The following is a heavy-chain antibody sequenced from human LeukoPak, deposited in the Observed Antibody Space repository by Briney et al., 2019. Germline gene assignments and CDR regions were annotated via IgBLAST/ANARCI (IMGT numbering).Heavy chain of an antibody. Sequence: GGSLRLSCAASGFTFDDYGVSWVRQAPGKGLEWVSGINWNGGSTGYADSVKGRFTISRDNAKNSLYLQMNSLRAEDTALYHCARDGSGSYYLSYYGMDVWGQGTTVTVSS. V-gene: IGHV3-20*01. D-gene: IGHD3-10*01. CDR1: GFTFDDYG. J-gene: IGHJ6*02. CDR3: ARDGSGSYYLSYYGMDV. CDR2: INWNGGST.